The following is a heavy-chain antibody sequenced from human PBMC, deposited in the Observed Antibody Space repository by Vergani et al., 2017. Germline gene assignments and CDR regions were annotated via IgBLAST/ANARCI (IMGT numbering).Heavy chain of an antibody. J-gene: IGHJ3*02. Sequence: DVHLAESGGGFFQPGGPLRLSCSASGFSFNSYWMHWVRQVPGKGLLWVSRIKSDGSITAYADSVKGRFTISRDNAQNTLYLQMNSLRAEDTAVYYCARDGKYSSSWQGALAFDIWGQGTMVTVSS. V-gene: IGHV3-74*03. D-gene: IGHD6-13*01. CDR3: ARDGKYSSSWQGALAFDI. CDR2: IKSDGSIT. CDR1: GFSFNSYW.